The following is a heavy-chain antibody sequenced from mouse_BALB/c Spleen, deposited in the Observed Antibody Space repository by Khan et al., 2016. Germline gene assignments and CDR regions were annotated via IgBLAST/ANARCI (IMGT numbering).Heavy chain of an antibody. CDR1: GFTFSSYA. CDR2: ISSGGST. Sequence: EVELVESGGGLVKPGGSLKLSCAASGFTFSSYAMSWVRQTPEKRLEWVAYISSGGSTYYPDSVKGRFTISRENARNILYLQMSSLRSEAPALYFCARGRGIYYAYDGFAYCGQGSLVTVSA. J-gene: IGHJ3*01. V-gene: IGHV5-6-5*01. CDR3: ARGRGIYYAYDGFAY. D-gene: IGHD2-2*01.